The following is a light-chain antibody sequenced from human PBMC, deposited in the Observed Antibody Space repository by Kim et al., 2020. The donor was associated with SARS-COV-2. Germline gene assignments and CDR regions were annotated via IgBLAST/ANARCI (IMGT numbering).Light chain of an antibody. Sequence: VSPGQTASITSSGDRLGDKYACWYQQKPGQSTVLVIYQDSKRPSGIPGRFSGSNSGNTATLTISGTQAMDEADYYCQAWDSSTYVFGTGTKVTVL. CDR1: RLGDKY. CDR2: QDS. CDR3: QAWDSSTYV. J-gene: IGLJ1*01. V-gene: IGLV3-1*01.